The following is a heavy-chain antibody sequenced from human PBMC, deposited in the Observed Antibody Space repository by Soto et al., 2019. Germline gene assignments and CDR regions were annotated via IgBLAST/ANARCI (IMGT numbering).Heavy chain of an antibody. CDR1: GGSISSYY. J-gene: IGHJ6*03. Sequence: SETLSLTCTVSGGSISSYYWSWIRQPPGKGLEWIGYIYYSGSTNYNPSLKSRVTISVDTSKNQFSLKLSSVTAADTAVYYCARSGFYYYMDVWGKGTTVTVSS. V-gene: IGHV4-59*08. CDR3: ARSGFYYYMDV. CDR2: IYYSGST. D-gene: IGHD7-27*01.